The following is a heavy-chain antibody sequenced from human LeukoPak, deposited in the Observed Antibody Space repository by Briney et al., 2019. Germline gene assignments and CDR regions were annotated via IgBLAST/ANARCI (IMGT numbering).Heavy chain of an antibody. CDR2: ISYDGSNK. CDR1: GFTFSSYA. CDR3: ARESQPLLMFFDS. V-gene: IGHV3-30-3*01. D-gene: IGHD2-8*01. J-gene: IGHJ4*02. Sequence: GVSLRLSCAASGFTFSSYAMHWVRQAPGKGLEWVAVISYDGSNKYYADSVKGRFTISRDNSKNTLYLQMNSLRAEDTAVYYCARESQPLLMFFDSWGQGTPVTVSS.